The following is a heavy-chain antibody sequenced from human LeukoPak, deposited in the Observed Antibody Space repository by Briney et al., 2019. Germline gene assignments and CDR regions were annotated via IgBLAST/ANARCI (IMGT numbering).Heavy chain of an antibody. CDR2: IKGDGIST. CDR3: AKDHYWSIDY. CDR1: GFDFSINW. V-gene: IGHV3-74*01. J-gene: IGHJ4*02. Sequence: PGGSLRLSCAASGFDFSINWMHWVRHAPGQGLVWVSRIKGDGISTNYADSVKGRFTISRDIAKNTLYLQMNSLRAEDTGVYYCAKDHYWSIDYWGRGTLVTVSS. D-gene: IGHD3-3*01.